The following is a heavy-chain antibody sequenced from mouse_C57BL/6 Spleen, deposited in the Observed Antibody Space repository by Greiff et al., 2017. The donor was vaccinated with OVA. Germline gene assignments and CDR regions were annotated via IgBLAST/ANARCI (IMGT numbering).Heavy chain of an antibody. CDR2: IYPGDGDT. CDR1: GYAFSSYW. Sequence: QVQLQQSGAELVKPGASVKISCKASGYAFSSYWMNWVKQRPGKGLEWIGQIYPGDGDTNYNGKFKGKATLTADKSSSTAYMQLSSLTSEDSAVYFGARSGITTVVEGWFADWGQGTLVTVSA. CDR3: ARSGITTVVEGWFAD. V-gene: IGHV1-80*01. D-gene: IGHD1-1*01. J-gene: IGHJ3*01.